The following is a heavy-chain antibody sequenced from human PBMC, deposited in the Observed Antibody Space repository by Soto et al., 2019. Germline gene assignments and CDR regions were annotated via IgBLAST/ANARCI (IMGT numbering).Heavy chain of an antibody. CDR2: ISYDGSNK. CDR1: GFTFSSYA. CDR3: ARDVFGGIAVAGTLDY. J-gene: IGHJ4*02. V-gene: IGHV3-30-3*01. Sequence: QVQLVESGGGVVQPGRSLRLSCAASGFTFSSYAMHWVRQAPGKGLEWVAVISYDGSNKYYADSVKGRFTISRDNSKNTLYLQMNSLRAEDTAVYYCARDVFGGIAVAGTLDYWGQGTLVTVSS. D-gene: IGHD6-19*01.